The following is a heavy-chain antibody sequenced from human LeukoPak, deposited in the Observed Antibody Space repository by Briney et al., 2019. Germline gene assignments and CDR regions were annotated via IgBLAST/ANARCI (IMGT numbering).Heavy chain of an antibody. J-gene: IGHJ4*02. CDR2: ISGSGGST. CDR1: GFTFSSYA. CDR3: AKATPQWELLCVFDY. Sequence: GGSLRLSCAASGFTFSSYAMSWVRQAPGKGLEWVSAISGSGGSTYYADSVKGRFTISRDNSKNTLYLQMNSLRAEDMAVYYCAKATPQWELLCVFDYWGQGTLVTVSS. D-gene: IGHD1-26*01. V-gene: IGHV3-23*01.